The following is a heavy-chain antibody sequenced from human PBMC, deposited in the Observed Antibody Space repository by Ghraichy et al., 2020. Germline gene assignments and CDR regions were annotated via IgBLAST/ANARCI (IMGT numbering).Heavy chain of an antibody. D-gene: IGHD1/OR15-1a*01. J-gene: IGHJ4*02. CDR2: INSDGSIT. CDR1: GFTFRSYW. V-gene: IGHV3-74*01. Sequence: LSLTCAASGFTFRSYWMHWVRQAPGKGLEWVSRINSDGSITNYADSVKGRFTISRDNAKNTLYLEINSVRADDTAVYYCTRDLPRPTYTCNNGEGENPANYWGQGTLVPVSS. CDR3: TRDLPRPTYTCNNGEGENPANY.